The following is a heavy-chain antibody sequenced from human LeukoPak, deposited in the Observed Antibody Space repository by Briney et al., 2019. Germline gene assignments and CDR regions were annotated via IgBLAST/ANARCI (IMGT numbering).Heavy chain of an antibody. CDR1: GFTFSSYS. J-gene: IGHJ6*02. D-gene: IGHD3-10*01. CDR3: ARDQGSGSYEYYYYGMDV. Sequence: GGSLRLSCAASGFTFSSYSMNWVRQAPGKGLEWASSISSSGSYIYYADSVKGRFTISRDNAKNSLYLQMNSLRAADTAVYYCARDQGSGSYEYYYYGMDVWGQGTTVTVSS. CDR2: ISSSGSYI. V-gene: IGHV3-21*01.